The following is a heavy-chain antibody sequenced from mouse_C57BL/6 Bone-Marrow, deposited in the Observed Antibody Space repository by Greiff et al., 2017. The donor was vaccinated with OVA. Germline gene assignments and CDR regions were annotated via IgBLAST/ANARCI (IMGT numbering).Heavy chain of an antibody. V-gene: IGHV3-6*01. Sequence: EVQLVESGPGLVKPSQSLSLTCSVTGYSITSGYYWNWIRQFPGNKLEWMGYISYDGSNNYNPSLKNRISITRDTSKNQFFLKLNSVTTEDTATNYCARWSYGYAMDYWGQGTSVTVSS. D-gene: IGHD1-1*01. CDR3: ARWSYGYAMDY. J-gene: IGHJ4*01. CDR1: GYSITSGYY. CDR2: ISYDGSN.